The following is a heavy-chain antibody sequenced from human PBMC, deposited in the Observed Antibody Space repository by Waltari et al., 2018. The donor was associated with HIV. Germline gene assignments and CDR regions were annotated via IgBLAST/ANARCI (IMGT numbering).Heavy chain of an antibody. V-gene: IGHV3-48*03. CDR3: ARDRPYYYESSGDAFDI. J-gene: IGHJ3*02. CDR1: GFTFSSYE. Sequence: EVQLVESGGGLIQPGGSLRLSCAASGFTFSSYEMNWVRQAPGKGLEWVSDISSSGNTIYYADSVKGRFTISRDNTKNSLYLQMNSLRAEDTAVYYCARDRPYYYESSGDAFDIWGQGTMVTVSS. CDR2: ISSSGNTI. D-gene: IGHD3-22*01.